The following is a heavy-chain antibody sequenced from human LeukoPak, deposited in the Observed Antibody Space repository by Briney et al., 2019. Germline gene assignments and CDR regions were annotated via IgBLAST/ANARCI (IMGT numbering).Heavy chain of an antibody. CDR2: MKGDGSVK. V-gene: IGHV3-7*01. Sequence: GGSLRLSCAASGFTFSIYWMSWVRQAPGKGLEWVASMKGDGSVKHFLDSVEGRFTISRDNAKNSLYLQMNSLRAEDTAVYYCGRAMDVWGRGTTVTVSS. J-gene: IGHJ6*02. CDR3: GRAMDV. CDR1: GFTFSIYW.